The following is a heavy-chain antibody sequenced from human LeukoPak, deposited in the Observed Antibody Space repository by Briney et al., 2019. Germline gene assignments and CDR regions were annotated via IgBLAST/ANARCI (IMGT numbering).Heavy chain of an antibody. CDR3: ARLQGGAFDI. CDR1: GGSISSSSYY. V-gene: IGHV4-39*07. CDR2: IYYSGST. D-gene: IGHD5-24*01. J-gene: IGHJ3*02. Sequence: SETLSLTCTVSGGSISSSSYYWGWIRQPPGKGLEWIGSIYYSGSTYYNPSLKSRVTMSVDTSKNQFSLKLSSVTAADTAVYYCARLQGGAFDIWGQGTMVTVSS.